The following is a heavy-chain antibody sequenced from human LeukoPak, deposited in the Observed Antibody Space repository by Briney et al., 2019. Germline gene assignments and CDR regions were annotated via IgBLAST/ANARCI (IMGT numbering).Heavy chain of an antibody. CDR2: ISYDGSNK. CDR3: AREPLGIVVVMFDY. D-gene: IGHD3-22*01. CDR1: GFTFSSYA. Sequence: GGSLRLSCAASGFTFSSYAMHWVRQAPGKGLEWVAVISYDGSNKYYADSVKGRFTISRDNSENTLYLQMNSLRAEDTAVYYCAREPLGIVVVMFDYWGQGTLVTVSS. V-gene: IGHV3-30-3*01. J-gene: IGHJ4*02.